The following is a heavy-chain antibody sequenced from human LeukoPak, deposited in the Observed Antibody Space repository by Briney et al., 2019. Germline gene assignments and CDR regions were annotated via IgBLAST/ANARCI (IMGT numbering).Heavy chain of an antibody. CDR2: ISGSGGST. CDR3: AKLTGSKGISAACDS. J-gene: IGHJ4*02. V-gene: IGHV3-23*01. D-gene: IGHD6-13*01. Sequence: GGSLRLSCAASGFTFDDYGMSWVRQAPGKGLAWVSAISGSGGSTYYADSVKGQFTISRDNSKNTLYLQMNSLRAEDTAVYYCAKLTGSKGISAACDSWGQGTLVTVSS. CDR1: GFTFDDYG.